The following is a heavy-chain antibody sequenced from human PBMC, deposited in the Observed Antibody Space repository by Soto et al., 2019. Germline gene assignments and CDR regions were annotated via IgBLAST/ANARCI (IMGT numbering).Heavy chain of an antibody. Sequence: SVKVSCKASGGTFSSYAISWVRQAPGQGLEWMGGIIPIFGTANYAQKFQGRVTITADESTSTAYMELSSLRSEDTAVYYCARDQGDGYNYGAFDYWGQGTLVTVSS. V-gene: IGHV1-69*13. D-gene: IGHD5-12*01. CDR2: IIPIFGTA. CDR3: ARDQGDGYNYGAFDY. CDR1: GGTFSSYA. J-gene: IGHJ4*02.